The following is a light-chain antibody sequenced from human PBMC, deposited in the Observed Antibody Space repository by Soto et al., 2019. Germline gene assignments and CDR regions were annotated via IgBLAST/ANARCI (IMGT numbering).Light chain of an antibody. J-gene: IGLJ2*01. CDR3: CSYAGSSTLV. V-gene: IGLV2-23*02. CDR1: SSDVGSYNV. Sequence: QSALTQPASVSGSPGQSINISCTGTSSDVGSYNVVSWYQQHPGKAPKLMIYEVSKRPSGVSNRFSGSKSGNTASLTISGLDADDEAYYYCCSYAGSSTLVFGGGTQLTVL. CDR2: EVS.